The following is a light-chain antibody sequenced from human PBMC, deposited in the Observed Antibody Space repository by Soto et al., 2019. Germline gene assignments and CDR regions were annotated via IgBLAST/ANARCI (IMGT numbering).Light chain of an antibody. CDR2: DAS. CDR3: QQYDILPIT. CDR1: QDINIY. J-gene: IGKJ5*01. V-gene: IGKV1-33*01. Sequence: DIQMTQSPSSLFASVGDRVTITCQATQDINIYLNWYQQKPGKAPNLLIYDASNLEIGVPSRFSGSGPGTNFTFTISSLQTEDIGTYYCQQYDILPITFGRVTRLESK.